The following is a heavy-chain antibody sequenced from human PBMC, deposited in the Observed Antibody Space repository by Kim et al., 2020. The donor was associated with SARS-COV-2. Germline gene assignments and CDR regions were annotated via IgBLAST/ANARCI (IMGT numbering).Heavy chain of an antibody. V-gene: IGHV3-7*03. CDR3: AGDRVGRINYDFWSGPYYYYGMDV. CDR1: GFTFSSYW. J-gene: IGHJ6*02. D-gene: IGHD3-3*01. Sequence: GGSLRLSCAASGFTFSSYWMSWVRQAPGKGLEWVANIKQDGSEKYYVDSVKGRFTISRDNAKNSLYLQMNSLRAEDTAVYYCAGDRVGRINYDFWSGPYYYYGMDVWGQGTTVTVSS. CDR2: IKQDGSEK.